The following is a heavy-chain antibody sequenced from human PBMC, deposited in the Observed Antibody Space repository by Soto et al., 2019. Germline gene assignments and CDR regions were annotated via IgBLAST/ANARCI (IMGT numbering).Heavy chain of an antibody. V-gene: IGHV3-23*01. J-gene: IGHJ4*02. CDR2: ISGSGGST. D-gene: IGHD3-22*01. CDR3: AKNRGYYDSSGYYYFDY. CDR1: GFTFSSYA. Sequence: GGSLRLSCAASGFTFSSYAMSWVRQAPGKGLEWVSAISGSGGSTYYADSVKGRFTISRDNSKNTLYLQMNSLRAEDTAVYYCAKNRGYYDSSGYYYFDYWGQGTLVTVSS.